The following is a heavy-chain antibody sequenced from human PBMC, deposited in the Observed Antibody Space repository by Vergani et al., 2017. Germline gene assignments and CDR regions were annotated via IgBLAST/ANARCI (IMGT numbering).Heavy chain of an antibody. V-gene: IGHV4-39*01. Sequence: QLQLQESGPGLVKPSETLSLTCTVSGGSISSSSYYWGWIRQPPGKGLEWIGSIYYSGSTYYNPSLKSRVTISVDTSKNQFSLKLSSVTAADTAVYYCATLVIQLWMHFDYWGQGTLVTVSS. CDR2: IYYSGST. D-gene: IGHD5-18*01. CDR3: ATLVIQLWMHFDY. J-gene: IGHJ4*02. CDR1: GGSISSSSYY.